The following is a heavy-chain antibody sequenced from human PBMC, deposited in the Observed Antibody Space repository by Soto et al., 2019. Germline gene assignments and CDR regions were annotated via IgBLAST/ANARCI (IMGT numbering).Heavy chain of an antibody. CDR3: AGLRGGSYYPVDY. CDR2: IYYSGST. V-gene: IGHV4-59*01. J-gene: IGHJ4*01. D-gene: IGHD1-26*01. CDR1: GGSISSYY. Sequence: SETLSLTCTVSGGSISSYYWSWIRQPPGKGLEWIGYIYYSGSTNYNPSLKSRVTISVDTSKNQFSLKLSSVTAADTAVYYCAGLRGGSYYPVDYWGHGTLVTVSS.